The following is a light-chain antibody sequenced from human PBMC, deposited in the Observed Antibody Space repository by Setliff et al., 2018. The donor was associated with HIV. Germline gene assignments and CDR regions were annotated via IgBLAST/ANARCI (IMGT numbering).Light chain of an antibody. V-gene: IGLV2-14*03. CDR3: CSYTSSLTYV. CDR1: SSDVGSYNF. CDR2: DVT. J-gene: IGLJ1*01. Sequence: QSALTQPASVSWSPGQSITLSCTGTSSDVGSYNFVSWYQQHPGRARKLMIYDVTKRPSGVSDRFSGSKSGNTASLTISGLQTEDEADYYCCSYTSSLTYVFGTGTRSPS.